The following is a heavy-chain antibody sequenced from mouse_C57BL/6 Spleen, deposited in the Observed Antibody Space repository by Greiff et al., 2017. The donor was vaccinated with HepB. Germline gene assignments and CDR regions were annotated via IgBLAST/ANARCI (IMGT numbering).Heavy chain of an antibody. D-gene: IGHD4-1*01. CDR3: ARDALTGSYFDY. CDR1: GFTFSSYA. CDR2: ISDGGSYT. V-gene: IGHV5-4*01. Sequence: EVQGVESGGGLVKPGGSLKLSCAASGFTFSSYAMSWVRQTPEKRLEWVATISDGGSYTYYPDNVKGRFTISRDNAKNNLYLQMSHLKSEDTAMYYCARDALTGSYFDYWGQGTTLTVSS. J-gene: IGHJ2*01.